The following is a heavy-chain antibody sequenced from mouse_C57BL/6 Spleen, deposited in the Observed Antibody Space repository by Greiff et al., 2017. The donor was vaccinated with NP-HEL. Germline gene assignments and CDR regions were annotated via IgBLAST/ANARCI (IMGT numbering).Heavy chain of an antibody. J-gene: IGHJ4*01. CDR1: GYTFTDYN. Sequence: EVQLQQSGPELVKPGASVKMSCKASGYTFTDYNMHWVKQSHGKSLEWIGYINPNNGGTSYNQKFKGKATLTVNKSSSTAYMELRSLTSEDSAGYYCARGYYGSSVYYYAMDYWGQGTSVTVSS. V-gene: IGHV1-22*01. CDR3: ARGYYGSSVYYYAMDY. D-gene: IGHD1-1*01. CDR2: INPNNGGT.